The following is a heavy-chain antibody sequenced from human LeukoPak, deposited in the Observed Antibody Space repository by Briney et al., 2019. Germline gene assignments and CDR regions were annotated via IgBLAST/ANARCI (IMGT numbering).Heavy chain of an antibody. CDR3: ARDSDGVYNWNDRAFDS. Sequence: PSETPSPTCSVSGGSMSTYYWSWIRQPPGKGLEWIGEIYHSGSTNYNPSLKSQVTISVDKSKNQFSLKLSSVTAADTAVYYCARDSDGVYNWNDRAFDSSAQGTIVTVSS. V-gene: IGHV4-59*12. J-gene: IGHJ3*02. CDR1: GGSMSTYY. D-gene: IGHD1-1*01. CDR2: IYHSGST.